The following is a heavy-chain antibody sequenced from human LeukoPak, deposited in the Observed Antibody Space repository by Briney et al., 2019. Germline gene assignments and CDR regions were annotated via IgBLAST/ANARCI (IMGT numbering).Heavy chain of an antibody. CDR2: IIPIFGTS. CDR1: GGSFNAYA. J-gene: IGHJ4*02. CDR3: ARGLDASMETAYDY. V-gene: IGHV1-69*05. D-gene: IGHD5-18*01. Sequence: ASVKVSCKASGGSFNAYAISWVRQAPGQGLEWMGGIIPIFGTSNYAQTLQGRVTISTDESTSTAYMEVSSLRSEDTAIYYCARGLDASMETAYDYWGQGTLVTVSS.